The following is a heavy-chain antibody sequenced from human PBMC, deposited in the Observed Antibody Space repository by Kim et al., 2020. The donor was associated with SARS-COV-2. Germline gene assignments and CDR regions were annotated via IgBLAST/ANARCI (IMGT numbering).Heavy chain of an antibody. CDR1: GDSLSSDY. Sequence: SETLSLTCTVSGDSLSSDYWSWNRQPAGKGLEWIGRIYTSGRTNYNPSLQSRVTMSVDMSKNQFSLKLSSVTVADTAVYYCASALGHWGQGTLVTVSS. CDR3: ASALGH. D-gene: IGHD3-16*02. J-gene: IGHJ4*02. CDR2: IYTSGRT. V-gene: IGHV4-4*07.